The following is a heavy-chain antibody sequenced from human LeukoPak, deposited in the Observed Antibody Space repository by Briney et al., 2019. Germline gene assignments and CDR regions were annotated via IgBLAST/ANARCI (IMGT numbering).Heavy chain of an antibody. V-gene: IGHV1-24*01. CDR3: ARASSSSWYSPGYFQH. CDR2: FDPEDGET. CDR1: GYTLTELS. J-gene: IGHJ1*01. Sequence: VASVKVSCKVSGYTLTELSMHWVRQAPGKGLEWMGGFDPEDGETIYAQKFQGRVTMTEDTSTDTAYMELRSLRSDDTAVYYCARASSSSWYSPGYFQHWGQGTLVTVSS. D-gene: IGHD6-13*01.